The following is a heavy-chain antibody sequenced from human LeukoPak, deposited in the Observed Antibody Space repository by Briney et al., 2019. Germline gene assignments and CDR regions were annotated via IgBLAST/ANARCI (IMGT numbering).Heavy chain of an antibody. V-gene: IGHV1-2*04. CDR2: INPNSGGT. CDR1: GYTFTSYG. J-gene: IGHJ4*02. Sequence: ASVKVSCKASGYTFTSYGISWVRQAPGQGLEWMGWINPNSGGTNYAQKFQGWVTMTRDTSISTAYMELSRLRSDDTAVYYCARGDSGSYNFDYWGQGTLVTVSS. CDR3: ARGDSGSYNFDY. D-gene: IGHD1-26*01.